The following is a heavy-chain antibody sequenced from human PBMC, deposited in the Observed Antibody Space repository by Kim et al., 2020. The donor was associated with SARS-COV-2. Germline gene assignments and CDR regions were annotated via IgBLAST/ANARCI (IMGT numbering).Heavy chain of an antibody. Sequence: GGSLRLSCAASGFTFSSYAMSWVRQAPGKGLEWVSAISGSGGSTYYADSVKGRFTISRDNSKNTLYLQMNSLRAEDTAVYYCAKDGDSSGWSNWFDPWGQGTLVTVSS. CDR1: GFTFSSYA. J-gene: IGHJ5*02. CDR3: AKDGDSSGWSNWFDP. D-gene: IGHD6-19*01. V-gene: IGHV3-23*01. CDR2: ISGSGGST.